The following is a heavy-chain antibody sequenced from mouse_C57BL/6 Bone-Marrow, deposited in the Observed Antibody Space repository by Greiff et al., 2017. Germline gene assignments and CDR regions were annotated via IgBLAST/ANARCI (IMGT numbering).Heavy chain of an antibody. CDR1: GFNIKDDY. V-gene: IGHV14-4*01. CDR3: TSSSAD. Sequence: EVKLMESGAELVRPGASVKLSCTASGFNIKDDYMHWVKQRPEQGLEWIGWIDPENGDTEYASKFQGKATITADTPSNTAYLQLSSLTSEDTAVCYCTSSSADWGQGTLVTVSA. J-gene: IGHJ3*01. CDR2: IDPENGDT. D-gene: IGHD1-3*01.